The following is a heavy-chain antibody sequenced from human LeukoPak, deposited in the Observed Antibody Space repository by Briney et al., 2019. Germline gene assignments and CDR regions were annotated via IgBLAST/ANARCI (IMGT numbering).Heavy chain of an antibody. J-gene: IGHJ4*02. Sequence: GGSLRLSCAASGFTFSFYAMSWVRQAPGKGLEWVSAIVDSGSTTYYADSVKGRFTISRDNSKNTLYLQMNSLRAEDTAIYFCAKDAHRTSGWYYFDYWGQGTLVAVSS. CDR1: GFTFSFYA. D-gene: IGHD6-19*01. CDR3: AKDAHRTSGWYYFDY. CDR2: IVDSGSTT. V-gene: IGHV3-23*01.